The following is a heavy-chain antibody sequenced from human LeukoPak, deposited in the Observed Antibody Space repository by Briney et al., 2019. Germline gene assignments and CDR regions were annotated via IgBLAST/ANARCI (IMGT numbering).Heavy chain of an antibody. Sequence: GGSLRLSCAASGFTFSSSAMRWVRQAPGKGLEWVSAISGSGGGTYYADSVKGRFTISRDNSKNTLYLQMNSLRAEDTAVYYCAKDQGPIVGATTFDYWGQGTLVTVSS. CDR2: ISGSGGGT. V-gene: IGHV3-23*01. CDR3: AKDQGPIVGATTFDY. CDR1: GFTFSSSA. D-gene: IGHD1-26*01. J-gene: IGHJ4*02.